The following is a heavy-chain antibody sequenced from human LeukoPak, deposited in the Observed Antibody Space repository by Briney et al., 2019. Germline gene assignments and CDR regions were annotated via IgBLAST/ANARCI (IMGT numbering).Heavy chain of an antibody. V-gene: IGHV3-23*01. D-gene: IGHD3-10*01. CDR3: AKDWDGSGYDY. CDR1: GFTLSSYA. J-gene: IGHJ4*02. CDR2: VSGSGGST. Sequence: GGSLRLSCAASGFTLSSYAMSWVRQAPGKGLEWVSAVSGSGGSTYYADSVKGRFTISRDNSKNTLYLQMNSLRAEDTAVYYCAKDWDGSGYDYWGQGTLVTVSS.